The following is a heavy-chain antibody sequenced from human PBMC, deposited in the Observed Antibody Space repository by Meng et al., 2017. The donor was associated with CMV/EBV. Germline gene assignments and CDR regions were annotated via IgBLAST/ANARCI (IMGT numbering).Heavy chain of an antibody. D-gene: IGHD6-13*01. V-gene: IGHV4-31*02. CDR1: GGSIISGGYY. J-gene: IGHJ5*02. Sequence: SGGSIISGGYYWSWIRQHPGKGLEWIGYIYYSGSTYYNPSLKSRVTISVDTSKNQFSLKLSSVTAADTAVYYCARTGIAAASHNWFDPWGQGTLVTVSS. CDR3: ARTGIAAASHNWFDP. CDR2: IYYSGST.